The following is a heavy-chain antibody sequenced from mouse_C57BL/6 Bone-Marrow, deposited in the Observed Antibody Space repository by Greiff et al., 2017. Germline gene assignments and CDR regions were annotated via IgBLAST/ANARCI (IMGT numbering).Heavy chain of an antibody. CDR2: IDPSDSYT. V-gene: IGHV1-50*01. CDR1: GYTFTSYW. D-gene: IGHD2-13*01. Sequence: QVQLQQPGAELVKPGASVKLSCKASGYTFTSYWMQWVKQRPGQGLEWIGEIDPSDSYTNYNQKFKGKATLTVDPSSSTAYMQLSSLTSEDSAVYCCARDGDWAYWYFGVWGTGTTVTVSS. CDR3: ARDGDWAYWYFGV. J-gene: IGHJ1*03.